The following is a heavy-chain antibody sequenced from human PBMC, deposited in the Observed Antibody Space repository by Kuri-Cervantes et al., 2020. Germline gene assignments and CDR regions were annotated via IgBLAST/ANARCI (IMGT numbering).Heavy chain of an antibody. CDR2: ISSSGGNT. CDR3: AKLGARG. V-gene: IGHV3-23*01. D-gene: IGHD3-16*01. J-gene: IGHJ4*02. CDR1: GFTFSSYA. Sequence: GGSLRLSCAASGFTFSSYAMNWARQAPGKGLEWVSTISSSGGNTYYADSVKGRFTIFRDNSKNTLYLQMNSLRAEDTAVYYCAKLGARGWGQGTLVTVSS.